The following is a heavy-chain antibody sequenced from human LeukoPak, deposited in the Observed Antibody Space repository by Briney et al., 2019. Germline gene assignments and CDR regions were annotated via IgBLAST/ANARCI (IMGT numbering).Heavy chain of an antibody. J-gene: IGHJ4*02. V-gene: IGHV3-23*01. CDR2: VSGSGGST. CDR3: AKDSLRTVPKASFDS. Sequence: AGSLRLSCAASGFSFSNYGMSWVRQPPGKGLEWVSGVSGSGGSTSYADSVKGRFTISRDNSNHTVFLQMNCLRAEDRAVYYCAKDSLRTVPKASFDSWGQGTLVTVPS. D-gene: IGHD2-2*01. CDR1: GFSFSNYG.